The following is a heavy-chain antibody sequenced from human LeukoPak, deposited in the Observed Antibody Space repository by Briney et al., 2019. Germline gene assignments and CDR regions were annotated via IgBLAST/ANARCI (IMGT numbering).Heavy chain of an antibody. CDR2: MNPNSGNT. J-gene: IGHJ4*02. V-gene: IGHV1-8*01. D-gene: IGHD6-13*01. CDR1: RYTFTSYD. CDR3: ARGRGIAAAIGY. Sequence: ASVKVSCKASRYTFTSYDINWVRQATGQGLEWMGWMNPNSGNTGYAQKFQGRVTMTRNTSISTAYMELSSLRSEDTAVYYCARGRGIAAAIGYWGQGTLVTVSS.